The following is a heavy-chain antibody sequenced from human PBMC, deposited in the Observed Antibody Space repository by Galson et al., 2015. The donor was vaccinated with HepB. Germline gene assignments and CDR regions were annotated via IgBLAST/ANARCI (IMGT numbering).Heavy chain of an antibody. D-gene: IGHD3-10*01. CDR3: TKSGGSGTLFYYYIDV. Sequence: SLRLSCAASEFSFGTFAMNWVRQAPGKGLEWVSSISGTGGGTYYTDSVRGRFTVSRDNSKSTLYLQMNSLRVEDTAVYYCTKSGGSGTLFYYYIDVWGKGTTVTVSS. CDR2: ISGTGGGT. V-gene: IGHV3-23*01. J-gene: IGHJ6*03. CDR1: EFSFGTFA.